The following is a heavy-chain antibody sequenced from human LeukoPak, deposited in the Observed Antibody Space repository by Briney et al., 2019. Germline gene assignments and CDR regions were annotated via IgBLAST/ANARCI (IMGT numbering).Heavy chain of an antibody. Sequence: ASVKVSCKASGYTFTDYYMHWVRQAPGQGLEWMGMIYPRDGSTSYAQKFQGRVTVTRDTSTSTVHMELSGLRSEDTAVYYCARDQEGFDYWGQGTLVTVSS. CDR1: GYTFTDYY. J-gene: IGHJ4*02. CDR3: ARDQEGFDY. CDR2: IYPRDGST. V-gene: IGHV1-46*01.